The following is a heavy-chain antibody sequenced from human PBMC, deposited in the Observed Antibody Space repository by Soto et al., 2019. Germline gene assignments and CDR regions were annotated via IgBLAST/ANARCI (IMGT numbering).Heavy chain of an antibody. CDR2: IIPLFGIT. CDR1: GGIFNRYS. D-gene: IGHD2-2*01. Sequence: QVQLVQSGAEVKKPGSSVKVSCKASGGIFNRYSVSWVRQAPGQVLEWMGRIIPLFGITNYAQKFQGRVMITADKSTNTAYMEVNGLRSEDTALYYCATFYGGDCTTTTCYGDFDYWGQGTLVTVTS. J-gene: IGHJ4*02. CDR3: ATFYGGDCTTTTCYGDFDY. V-gene: IGHV1-69*02.